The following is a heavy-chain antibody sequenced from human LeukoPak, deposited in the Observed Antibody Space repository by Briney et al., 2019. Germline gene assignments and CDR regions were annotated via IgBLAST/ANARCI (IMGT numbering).Heavy chain of an antibody. CDR2: ISYDGSNK. Sequence: PGGSLRLSCAASGFTFSSYAMHWVRQAPGKGLEWVAVISYDGSNKYYADSVKGRFTISRDNSKNTLYLQMNSLRAEDTAVYYCARDLVRDSSGGDAFDIWGQGTMVTVSS. D-gene: IGHD3-22*01. V-gene: IGHV3-30-3*01. J-gene: IGHJ3*02. CDR1: GFTFSSYA. CDR3: ARDLVRDSSGGDAFDI.